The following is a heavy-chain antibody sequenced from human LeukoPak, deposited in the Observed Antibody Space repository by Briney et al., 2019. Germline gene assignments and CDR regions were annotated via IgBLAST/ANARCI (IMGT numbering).Heavy chain of an antibody. D-gene: IGHD6-6*01. J-gene: IGHJ4*02. CDR1: GGSISSYY. CDR3: ARYGSSAPIFDY. V-gene: IGHV4-59*01. Sequence: SETLSLTCTVSGGSISSYYWSWIRQPPGKGLEWIGYIYYSGSTNYNPSLKSRVTISVDTSKNQFSLKLSSVTAADTAVYYCARYGSSAPIFDYWGQGTLVTVSS. CDR2: IYYSGST.